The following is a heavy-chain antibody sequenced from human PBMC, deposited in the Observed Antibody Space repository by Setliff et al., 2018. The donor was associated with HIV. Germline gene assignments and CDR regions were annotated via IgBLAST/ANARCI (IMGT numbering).Heavy chain of an antibody. D-gene: IGHD6-6*01. V-gene: IGHV4-39*07. CDR1: GDSISRGSYY. CDR2: ILYGGST. Sequence: SETLSLTCTVSGDSISRGSYYWGWIRQPPGKGLEWIGNILYGGSTNYNPSLKSRVTISVDTSKNQFSLKLSSVTAADTAVYYCARGGRSLAAQTWFDPWGQGTLVTVSS. J-gene: IGHJ5*02. CDR3: ARGGRSLAAQTWFDP.